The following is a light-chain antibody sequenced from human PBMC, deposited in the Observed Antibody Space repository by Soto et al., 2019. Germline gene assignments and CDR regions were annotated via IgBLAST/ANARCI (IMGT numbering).Light chain of an antibody. V-gene: IGKV3-11*01. Sequence: EIVLTQSPATLSLSPGERATLSCRASQRFGSFLAWYQQKSGQTPRLLIYDASNRVTGIPPRFSGRGSGTAFTRTISSLEPEEFAVYYCQHRANWLGTFGPGTKVDMK. CDR1: QRFGSF. CDR3: QHRANWLGT. CDR2: DAS. J-gene: IGKJ3*01.